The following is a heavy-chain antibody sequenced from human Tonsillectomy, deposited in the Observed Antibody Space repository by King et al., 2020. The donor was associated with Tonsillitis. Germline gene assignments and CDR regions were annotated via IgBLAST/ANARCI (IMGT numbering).Heavy chain of an antibody. CDR3: ARDGPGCSGTNCYFYYYMDV. CDR1: GFTFSSYA. J-gene: IGHJ6*03. Sequence: VQLVESGGGVVQPGRSLRLPCAGSGFTFSSYAMHWVRQAPGKGLEWVAAIGYDGSDQNYADSVKGRFTISRDNSKNTLYLHMNSLRVEDSATYFCARDGPGCSGTNCYFYYYMDVWGKGTTVTVSS. V-gene: IGHV3-30-3*01. D-gene: IGHD2-2*01. CDR2: IGYDGSDQ.